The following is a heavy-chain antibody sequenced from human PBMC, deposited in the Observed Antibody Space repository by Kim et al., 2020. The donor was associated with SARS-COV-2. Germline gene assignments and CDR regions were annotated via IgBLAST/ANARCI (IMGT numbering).Heavy chain of an antibody. J-gene: IGHJ6*02. D-gene: IGHD6-19*01. V-gene: IGHV3-43*01. Sequence: GGSLRLSCSASGFNFDDFSLHWVRQAPGKGLEWFSLISWDGGSTYYADSVKGRFTISRDNSKNSLYLHMNSLRSEDTALYYCTRSGWLYDYGMDVWGQGTTVTVSS. CDR2: ISWDGGST. CDR3: TRSGWLYDYGMDV. CDR1: GFNFDDFS.